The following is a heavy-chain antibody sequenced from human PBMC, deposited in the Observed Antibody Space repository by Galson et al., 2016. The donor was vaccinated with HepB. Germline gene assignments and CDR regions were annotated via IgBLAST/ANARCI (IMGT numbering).Heavy chain of an antibody. CDR3: ARESSGALFDS. D-gene: IGHD6-19*01. Sequence: SLRLSCAASGFTFSSHWMHWVRQAPGKGPEWVSRMNSDGSHINYADSVKGRFTISRDNAGDSVFLQMNSLRAEDTALYYCARESSGALFDSWGQGTLVTVSS. CDR2: MNSDGSHI. V-gene: IGHV3-74*01. J-gene: IGHJ4*02. CDR1: GFTFSSHW.